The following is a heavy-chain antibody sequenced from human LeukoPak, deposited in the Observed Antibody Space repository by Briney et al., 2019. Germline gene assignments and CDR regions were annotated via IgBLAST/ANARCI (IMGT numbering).Heavy chain of an antibody. J-gene: IGHJ4*02. CDR1: GFAFSPFA. CDR3: SKERSSSGYYDY. Sequence: GGSLRLPCAASGFAFSPFAMAWVRQAPGKGLDWVSRISGSGGTTYYADSVKGRFTISRDNSKNTLYLQMDSLRAEDTAVYYCSKERSSSGYYDYWGLGTLVTVSS. D-gene: IGHD3-22*01. V-gene: IGHV3-23*01. CDR2: ISGSGGTT.